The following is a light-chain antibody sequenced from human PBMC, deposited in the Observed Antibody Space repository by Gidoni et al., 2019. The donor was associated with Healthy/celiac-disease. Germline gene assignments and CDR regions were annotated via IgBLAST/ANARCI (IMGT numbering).Light chain of an antibody. V-gene: IGLV6-57*01. CDR2: EDS. J-gene: IGLJ3*02. Sequence: NFMLTQPHPVSESPGQTETISCTRSSGSIASNYVQWYQQRPGSSPATVIYEDSQRPSGVPDRFSGSIDSSANSASLTISGLKTEDEADYSCQSYASSNRVFGGGTKLTVL. CDR3: QSYASSNRV. CDR1: SGSIASNY.